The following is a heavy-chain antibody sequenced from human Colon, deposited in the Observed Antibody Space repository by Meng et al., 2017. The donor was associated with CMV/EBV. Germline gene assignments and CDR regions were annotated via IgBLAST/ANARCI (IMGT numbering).Heavy chain of an antibody. V-gene: IGHV3-21*06. J-gene: IGHJ2*01. CDR3: ARALYDSLTGYSRYFDL. CDR2: ISGSSEYI. Sequence: FSFNSYSMCWVRQAPGKGLEWVSGISGSSEYIFYADSLKGRSANSRDNDENSLFLHMSSLRAEDTAVYYCARALYDSLTGYSRYFDLWGRGTLVTVSS. D-gene: IGHD3-9*01. CDR1: FSFNSYS.